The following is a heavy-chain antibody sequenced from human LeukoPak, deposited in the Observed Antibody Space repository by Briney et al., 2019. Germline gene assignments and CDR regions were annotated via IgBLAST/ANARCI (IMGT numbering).Heavy chain of an antibody. J-gene: IGHJ3*02. CDR2: IYYSGST. V-gene: IGHV4-59*08. D-gene: IGHD6-13*01. Sequence: SETLSLTCTVSGGSISSYYWSWIRQPPGKGLDWIGYIYYSGSTNYNPSLKSRVTISVDTSKNQFSLKMSSVTAADTAVYYCERHMYSQDAFDIWGQGTMVTVSS. CDR3: ERHMYSQDAFDI. CDR1: GGSISSYY.